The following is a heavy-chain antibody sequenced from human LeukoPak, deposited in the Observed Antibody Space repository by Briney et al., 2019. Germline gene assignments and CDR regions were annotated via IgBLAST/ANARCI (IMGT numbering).Heavy chain of an antibody. Sequence: GGSLRLSCAASVYTFSNYAMSWVPQAPGKGLEWGSGISSSGGSTYSADSVKGRFTISRDNSKSTMYLQMNSLRVEDTAVYYCAKSAVGATDWGQGTLVTVSS. CDR1: VYTFSNYA. D-gene: IGHD1-26*01. J-gene: IGHJ4*02. CDR3: AKSAVGATD. V-gene: IGHV3-23*01. CDR2: ISSSGGST.